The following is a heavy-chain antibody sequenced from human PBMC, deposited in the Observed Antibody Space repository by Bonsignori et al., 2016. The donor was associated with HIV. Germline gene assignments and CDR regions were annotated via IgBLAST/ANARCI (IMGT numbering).Heavy chain of an antibody. CDR3: AKGIRGVVIPQD. D-gene: IGHD3-3*01. J-gene: IGHJ4*02. Sequence: WIRQLPGKGLEWVSAISGSGGSTYYADSVKGRFTISRDNSKNTLYLQMNSLRAEDTAVYYCAKGIRGVVIPQDWGQGTLVTVSS. CDR2: ISGSGGST. V-gene: IGHV3-23*01.